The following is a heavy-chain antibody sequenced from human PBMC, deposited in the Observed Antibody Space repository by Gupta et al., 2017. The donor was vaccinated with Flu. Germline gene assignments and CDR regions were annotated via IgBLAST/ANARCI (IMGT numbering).Heavy chain of an antibody. CDR3: AKEDGGVTMIVVVTPSLIDY. J-gene: IGHJ4*02. V-gene: IGHV3-23*01. CDR1: GFTFSSYA. Sequence: EVQLLESGGGLVQPGGSLRLSCADSGFTFSSYAMSWVRQAPGKGLEWVSAISGSGGSTYYADSVKGRFTISRDNSKNTLYLQMNSLRAEDTAVYYCAKEDGGVTMIVVVTPSLIDYWGQGTLVTVSS. D-gene: IGHD3-22*01. CDR2: ISGSGGST.